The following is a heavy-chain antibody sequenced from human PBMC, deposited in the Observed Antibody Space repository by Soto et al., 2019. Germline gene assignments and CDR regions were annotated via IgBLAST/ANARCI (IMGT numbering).Heavy chain of an antibody. CDR3: APHGPKGPAY. V-gene: IGHV3-23*01. CDR2: ISGSGGST. CDR1: GFTFSSYA. Sequence: EVQLLESGGGLVQPGGSLRLSCAASGFTFSSYAMSWVRQAPGKGLEWVSAISGSGGSTYYADSVKGRFTISRDNSKNSQYLQMKSLRAEDTAVYYCAPHGPKGPAYWGQGTLVTVSS. J-gene: IGHJ4*02.